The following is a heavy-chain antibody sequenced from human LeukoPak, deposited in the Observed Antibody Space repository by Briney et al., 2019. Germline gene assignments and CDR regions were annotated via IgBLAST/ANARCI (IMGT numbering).Heavy chain of an antibody. Sequence: GGSLRLSGAASGFTFSSYAMHWVRQAPGKGLEWVALISYDGSGKYYADSVKGRFTISRDNSKNTLYLQMNSLRAEDTAVYYCAREISGYDCQYWGRGTLVTVSS. D-gene: IGHD5-12*01. CDR3: AREISGYDCQY. V-gene: IGHV3-30*04. J-gene: IGHJ4*02. CDR1: GFTFSSYA. CDR2: ISYDGSGK.